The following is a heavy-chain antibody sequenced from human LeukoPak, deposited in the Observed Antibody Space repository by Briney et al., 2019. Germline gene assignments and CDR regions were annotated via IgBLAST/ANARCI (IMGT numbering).Heavy chain of an antibody. CDR2: INHSGST. V-gene: IGHV4-34*01. J-gene: IGHJ4*02. D-gene: IGHD6-13*01. CDR3: ARQLDTGGGCYFDY. CDR1: GGSFSGYY. Sequence: SETLSLTCAVYGGSFSGYYWSWIRQPPGKGLEWIGEINHSGSTNYNPSLKSRVTISVDTSKNQFSLKLSSVTAADTAVYYCARQLDTGGGCYFDYWGQGTLVTVSS.